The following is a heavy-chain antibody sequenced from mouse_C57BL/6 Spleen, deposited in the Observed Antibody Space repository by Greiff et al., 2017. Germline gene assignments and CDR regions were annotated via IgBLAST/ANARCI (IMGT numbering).Heavy chain of an antibody. V-gene: IGHV1-80*01. CDR3: ARSPVGLPYLDY. Sequence: QVQLQQSGAELVKPGASVKISCKASGYAFSSYWMNWVKQRPGKGLEWIGQIYPGDGDTNYNGKFKGKATLTADKSSSTAYMQLSSLTSEDSAVYFCARSPVGLPYLDYWGQGTTLTVSS. J-gene: IGHJ2*01. CDR1: GYAFSSYW. D-gene: IGHD3-1*01. CDR2: IYPGDGDT.